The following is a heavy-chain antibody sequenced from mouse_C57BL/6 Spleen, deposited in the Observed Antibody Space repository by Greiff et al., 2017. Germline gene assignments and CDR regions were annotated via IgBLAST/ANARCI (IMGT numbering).Heavy chain of an antibody. CDR1: GFTFSDYG. Sequence: EVKLMESGGGLVKPGGSLKLSCAASGFTFSDYGMHWVRQAPEKGLEWVAYISSGSSTISYADTVKGRFNISRDNAKNTLFLQMTSLRSEDTTMYYCARGLFDYWGQGTTLTVSS. V-gene: IGHV5-17*01. CDR2: ISSGSSTI. J-gene: IGHJ2*01. CDR3: ARGLFDY.